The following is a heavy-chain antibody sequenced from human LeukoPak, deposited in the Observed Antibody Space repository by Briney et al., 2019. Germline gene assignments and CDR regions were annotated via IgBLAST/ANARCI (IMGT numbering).Heavy chain of an antibody. V-gene: IGHV3-23*01. J-gene: IGHJ3*02. CDR1: GITFSSYG. Sequence: PGGSLRLSCAASGITFSSYGMSWVRQAPGKGLEWVSSISSTGGTTYYADSVKGRFTISRDNSKNTLYLQMNSLRAEDTAVYYCARGSRYFDWSGGFDIWGQGTMVTVSS. CDR2: ISSTGGTT. D-gene: IGHD3-9*01. CDR3: ARGSRYFDWSGGFDI.